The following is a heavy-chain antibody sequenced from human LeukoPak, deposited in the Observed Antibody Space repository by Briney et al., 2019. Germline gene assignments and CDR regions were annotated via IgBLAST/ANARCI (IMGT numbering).Heavy chain of an antibody. J-gene: IGHJ4*02. CDR1: GFTVSGNY. V-gene: IGHV3-53*01. CDR3: AKPALYYGDYVSTWGRFDY. CDR2: IYSGGTT. D-gene: IGHD4-17*01. Sequence: PGGSLRLSCAVSGFTVSGNYMSWVRQAPGKGLEWVSLIYSGGTTYYADSVKGRLTISRDNSKNTLYLQMNSLRAEDTAVYYCAKPALYYGDYVSTWGRFDYWGQGTLVTVSS.